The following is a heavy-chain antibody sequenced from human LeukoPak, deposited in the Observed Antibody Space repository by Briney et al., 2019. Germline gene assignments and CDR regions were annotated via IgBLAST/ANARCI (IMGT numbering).Heavy chain of an antibody. J-gene: IGHJ3*02. CDR2: IYYSGST. CDR3: ATHRRGFFIAAAATYAFDI. Sequence: PSETLSLTCTVSGGSISSSSYYWGWIRQPPGKGLEWIGSIYYSGSTYYNPSLKSRVTISVDTSKNQFSLKLSSVTAADTAVYYCATHRRGFFIAAAATYAFDIWGQGTMVTVSS. CDR1: GGSISSSSYY. V-gene: IGHV4-39*01. D-gene: IGHD6-13*01.